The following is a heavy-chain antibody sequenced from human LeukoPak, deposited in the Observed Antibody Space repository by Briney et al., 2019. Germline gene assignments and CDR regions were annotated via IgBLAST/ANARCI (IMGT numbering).Heavy chain of an antibody. Sequence: SGRSLRLSCAASGFTFSSYGMHWVRQAPGKGLEWAAVIWYDGSNKYYADSVKGRFTISRDNSKNTLYLQMNSLRAEDTAVYYCARDAYDGSGSHIISLYGMDVWGQGTTVTVSS. CDR2: IWYDGSNK. V-gene: IGHV3-33*01. J-gene: IGHJ6*02. CDR1: GFTFSSYG. CDR3: ARDAYDGSGSHIISLYGMDV. D-gene: IGHD3-10*01.